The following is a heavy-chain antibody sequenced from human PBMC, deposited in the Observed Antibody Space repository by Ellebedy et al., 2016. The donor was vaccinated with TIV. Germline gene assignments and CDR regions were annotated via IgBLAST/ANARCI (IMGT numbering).Heavy chain of an antibody. V-gene: IGHV3-7*01. CDR3: ARTTMLRGVIISPIILFDY. D-gene: IGHD3-10*01. J-gene: IGHJ4*02. Sequence: GGSLRLSXAASRFTFSIFGLHWVRQAPGKGLEWVANIKQDGSEKKYVDSVKGRFTISRDNAKNSLYLQMNSLRAEDTAVYYCARTTMLRGVIISPIILFDYWGQGTLVTVSS. CDR2: IKQDGSEK. CDR1: RFTFSIFG.